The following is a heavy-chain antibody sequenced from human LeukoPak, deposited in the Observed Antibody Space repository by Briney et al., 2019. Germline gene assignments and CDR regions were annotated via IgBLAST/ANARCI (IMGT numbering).Heavy chain of an antibody. D-gene: IGHD3-22*01. J-gene: IGHJ4*02. CDR2: ISWNSGSI. CDR1: GFTFSSYS. CDR3: AIAEDSSGYPSYFDY. Sequence: EAGGSLRLSCAASGFTFSSYSMNWVRQAPGKGLEWVSSISWNSGSIGYADSVKGRFTISRDNAKNSLYLQMNSLRAEDTALYYCAIAEDSSGYPSYFDYWGQGALVTVSS. V-gene: IGHV3-9*01.